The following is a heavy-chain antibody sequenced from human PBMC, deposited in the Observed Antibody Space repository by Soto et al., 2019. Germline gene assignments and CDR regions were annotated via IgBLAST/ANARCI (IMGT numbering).Heavy chain of an antibody. CDR2: ISGSGGST. CDR1: GFTLGTYV. D-gene: IGHD2-15*01. J-gene: IGHJ4*02. V-gene: IGHV3-23*01. CDR3: AKDGKGSYCSGGTCYSFDY. Sequence: EVQLLESGGGLVQPGGSLRLSCAASGFTLGTYVMTWVRQAPGKGLEWVSAISGSGGSTNYADPVKGRFTISRDNTKNTLYLQMNSLRVEDTAVYYCAKDGKGSYCSGGTCYSFDYWGQGTLVTVPS.